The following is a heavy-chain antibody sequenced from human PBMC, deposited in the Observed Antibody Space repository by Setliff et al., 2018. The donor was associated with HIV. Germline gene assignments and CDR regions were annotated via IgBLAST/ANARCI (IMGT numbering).Heavy chain of an antibody. CDR2: FYYSWNT. D-gene: IGHD2-21*01. CDR1: GGSFSGYY. CDR3: ARHSIAVVIGVPERDDAFDI. Sequence: SETLSLTCAVYGGSFSGYYWGWIRQPPGKGLEWIGSFYYSWNTYYNPSLKSRVTISVDTSKNQFSLKLSSVTAADTAVYYCARHSIAVVIGVPERDDAFDIWGHGTMVTVSS. J-gene: IGHJ3*02. V-gene: IGHV4-39*01.